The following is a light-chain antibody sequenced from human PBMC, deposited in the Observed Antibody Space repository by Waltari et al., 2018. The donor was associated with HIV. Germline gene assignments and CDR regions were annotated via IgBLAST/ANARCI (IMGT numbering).Light chain of an antibody. V-gene: IGLV3-21*04. CDR3: QVWDSSNDHVL. Sequence: SYALTQPPSVSVAPGAAALISCRGWTLGSPYVSWSKQQPGQAPVLGVRYNSDRAPGIPDRFSGSNSGHTATLTITRVEAGDEAAYYCQVWDSSNDHVLFGGGTELTVL. CDR1: TLGSPY. J-gene: IGLJ3*02. CDR2: YNS.